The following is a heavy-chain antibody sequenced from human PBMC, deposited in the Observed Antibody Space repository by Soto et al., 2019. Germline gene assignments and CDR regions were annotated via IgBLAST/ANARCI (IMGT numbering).Heavy chain of an antibody. J-gene: IGHJ3*02. V-gene: IGHV3-23*01. CDR1: GFTISSGV. CDR2: LNNSGDST. Sequence: VQLLESVGGLVQPGGSLRLSCAVSGFTISSGVFSWVRQAPGKGLEWVSDLNNSGDSTYYADSVKGRFTISRDDSKNTLYLQMNSLRVEDTAVYYCAKRPDAFDIWGQGTMVTVSS. CDR3: AKRPDAFDI.